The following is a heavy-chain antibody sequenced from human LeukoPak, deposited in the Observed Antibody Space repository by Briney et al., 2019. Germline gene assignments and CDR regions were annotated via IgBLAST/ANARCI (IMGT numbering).Heavy chain of an antibody. Sequence: SETLSLTCAVYGGSFSGYYWSWIRQPPGKGLEWIGEINHSGSTYYNPSLKSRVTISVDTSKNQFSLKLSSVTAADTAVYYCARVSLAARLLDYWGQGTLVTVSS. CDR2: INHSGST. CDR3: ARVSLAARLLDY. CDR1: GGSFSGYY. J-gene: IGHJ4*02. V-gene: IGHV4-34*01. D-gene: IGHD6-6*01.